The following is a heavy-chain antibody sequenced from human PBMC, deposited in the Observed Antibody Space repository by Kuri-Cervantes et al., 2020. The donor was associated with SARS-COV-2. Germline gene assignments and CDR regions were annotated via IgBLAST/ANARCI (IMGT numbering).Heavy chain of an antibody. CDR1: GYTFTGYY. D-gene: IGHD3-3*01. Sequence: ASVKVSCKASGYTFTGYYMHWVRQAPGQGLEWMGWINPNSGGTNYAQKFQGWVTMTRDTSISTAYMELSRLRSDDTAVYYCAREQRVYGFWSGHPISSMDVWGQGTTVTVSS. CDR2: INPNSGGT. V-gene: IGHV1-2*04. CDR3: AREQRVYGFWSGHPISSMDV. J-gene: IGHJ6*02.